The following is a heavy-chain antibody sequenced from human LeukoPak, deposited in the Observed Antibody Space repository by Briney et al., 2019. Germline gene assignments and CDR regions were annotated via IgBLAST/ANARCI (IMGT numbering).Heavy chain of an antibody. J-gene: IGHJ4*02. CDR2: ISGSGGST. V-gene: IGHV3-23*01. CDR3: ARVNPSPQGDSEGGFYC. D-gene: IGHD2-21*02. Sequence: GGSLRLSCAASGFTFSSYAMSWVRQAPGKGLEWVSAISGSGGSTYYADSVKGRFTISRDNAKNSLYLQMNSLRGEDTAVYYSARVNPSPQGDSEGGFYCWGPRTLVTVSS. CDR1: GFTFSSYA.